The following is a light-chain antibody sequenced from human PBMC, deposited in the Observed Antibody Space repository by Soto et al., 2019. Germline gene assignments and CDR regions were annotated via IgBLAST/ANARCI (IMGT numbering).Light chain of an antibody. Sequence: QSVLTQPPSVSGAPGQRVTISCTGSSSIIGASSDVHWYQQLPGTAPKLLIYGNSNRPSGVPDRFSGSKSGTSASLAITGLQAEDEADYYCQSYDSSLSGWVFGGGTKLTVL. V-gene: IGLV1-40*01. CDR3: QSYDSSLSGWV. J-gene: IGLJ3*02. CDR2: GNS. CDR1: SSIIGASSD.